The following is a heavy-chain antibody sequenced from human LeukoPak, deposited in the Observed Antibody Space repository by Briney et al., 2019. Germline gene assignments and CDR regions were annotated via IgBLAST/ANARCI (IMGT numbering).Heavy chain of an antibody. CDR1: GGSFSGYY. V-gene: IGHV4-34*01. CDR3: AREDDSGDITNDWFDL. Sequence: SETLSLTCAVYGGSFSGYYWSWIRQPPGKGLEWIGEINHSGSTNYNPSLKSRVTISVDTSKNQFSLQLSSVTPEDTAVYYCAREDDSGDITNDWFDLWGQGTLVTVSS. D-gene: IGHD1-26*01. J-gene: IGHJ5*02. CDR2: INHSGST.